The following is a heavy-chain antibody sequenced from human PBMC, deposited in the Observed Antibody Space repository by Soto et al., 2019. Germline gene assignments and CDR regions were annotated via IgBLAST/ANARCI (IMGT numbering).Heavy chain of an antibody. CDR3: AGTYYYDSGGVIYYYYGMDV. D-gene: IGHD3-22*01. CDR2: IIPKFGTA. V-gene: IGHV1-69*12. J-gene: IGHJ6*02. Sequence: QVQLVQSGAEVKKPGSSVKVSCKASGGTFSTYAISWVRQAPGQGLEWMGGIIPKFGTANYAQKFQGRGTINADESTSTAYRELNRLRSEDTAVYYCAGTYYYDSGGVIYYYYGMDVWGQGTTVTVSS. CDR1: GGTFSTYA.